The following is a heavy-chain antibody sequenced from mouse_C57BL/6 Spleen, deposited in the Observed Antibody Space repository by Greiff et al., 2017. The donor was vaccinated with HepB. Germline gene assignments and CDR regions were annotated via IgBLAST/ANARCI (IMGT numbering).Heavy chain of an antibody. Sequence: QVQLKQSGAELVKPGASVKISCKASGYAFSSYWMNWVKQRPGKGLEWIGQIYPGDGDTNYNGKFKGKATLTADKSSSTAYMQLSSLTSEDSAVYFCARLGYGSSSFDYWGQGTTLTVSS. CDR1: GYAFSSYW. CDR2: IYPGDGDT. J-gene: IGHJ2*01. D-gene: IGHD1-1*01. V-gene: IGHV1-80*01. CDR3: ARLGYGSSSFDY.